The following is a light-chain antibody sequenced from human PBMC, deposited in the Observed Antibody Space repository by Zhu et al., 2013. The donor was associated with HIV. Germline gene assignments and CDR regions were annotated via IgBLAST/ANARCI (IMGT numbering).Light chain of an antibody. V-gene: IGKV2-28*01. J-gene: IGKJ1*01. CDR1: QSLLYSNGINY. Sequence: DIVMTQSPLSLPVTPGEPASISCRSSQSLLYSNGINYLDWYLQKPGQSPQLLIYLGSNQASGVPDRFSGSGSGTDFTLKISRVEAEDVGVYYCMQSLATPRTFGQGTKVEIK. CDR3: MQSLATPRT. CDR2: LGS.